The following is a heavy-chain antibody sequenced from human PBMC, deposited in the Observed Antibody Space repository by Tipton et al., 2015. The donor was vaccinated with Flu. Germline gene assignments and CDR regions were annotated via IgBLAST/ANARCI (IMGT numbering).Heavy chain of an antibody. CDR1: GFIFSSYW. CDR3: ARDYDYFWGGYRYPFDY. J-gene: IGHJ4*02. Sequence: SLRLSCEASGFIFSSYWMHWVRQVPGKGLVWLSGMNSDGSTTNYADSVKGRFSVSRDNAKNTLYLQMNSLRVEDTAVYYCARDYDYFWGGYRYPFDYWGQGTLVTVSS. D-gene: IGHD3-16*02. CDR2: MNSDGSTT. V-gene: IGHV3-74*01.